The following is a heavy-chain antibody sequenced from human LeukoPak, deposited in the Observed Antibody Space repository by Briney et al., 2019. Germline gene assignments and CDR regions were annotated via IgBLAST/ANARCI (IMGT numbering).Heavy chain of an antibody. CDR2: IYYSGST. Sequence: SETLSLTCAVYGGSFSGYYWSWIRQPPGKGLEWIGYIYYSGSTNYNPSLKSRVTISVDTSKNQFSLKLSSVTAADTAVYYCARDSRGYCSGGSCYSHYYYYMDVWGKGTTVTVSS. V-gene: IGHV4-59*01. J-gene: IGHJ6*03. CDR1: GGSFSGYY. D-gene: IGHD2-15*01. CDR3: ARDSRGYCSGGSCYSHYYYYMDV.